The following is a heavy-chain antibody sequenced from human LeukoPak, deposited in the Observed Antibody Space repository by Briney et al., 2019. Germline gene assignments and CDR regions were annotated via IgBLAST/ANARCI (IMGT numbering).Heavy chain of an antibody. V-gene: IGHV1-8*01. CDR2: MNPNSGDT. J-gene: IGHJ6*02. Sequence: ASVKVSCKASGYTFTSYDINWVRQATGQGLEWMGWMNPNSGDTGYAQKFQGRVTMTRNTSISTAYMELSSLRSEDTAVYYCARGMGCSSTSCYNDYYYYGMDVWGQGTTVTVPS. CDR1: GYTFTSYD. CDR3: ARGMGCSSTSCYNDYYYYGMDV. D-gene: IGHD2-2*02.